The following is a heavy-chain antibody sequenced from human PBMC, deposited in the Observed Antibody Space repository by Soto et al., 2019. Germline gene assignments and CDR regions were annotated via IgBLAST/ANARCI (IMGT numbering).Heavy chain of an antibody. D-gene: IGHD4-17*01. J-gene: IGHJ4*02. CDR2: IYSSGST. CDR3: ARQRSDYGGHSLAY. CDR1: GGSISSGGYY. Sequence: SETLSLTCTVSGGSISSGGYYWSWIRQHPGKGLEWIGNIYSSGSTYYNPSLKSRVTISVDTSNNQFSLKLSSVTAADTAVYYCARQRSDYGGHSLAYWGQGTLVTVSS. V-gene: IGHV4-31*03.